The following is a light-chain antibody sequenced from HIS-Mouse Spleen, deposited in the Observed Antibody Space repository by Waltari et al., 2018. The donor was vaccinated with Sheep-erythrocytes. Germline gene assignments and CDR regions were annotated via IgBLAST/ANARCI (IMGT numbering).Light chain of an antibody. CDR2: AAS. J-gene: IGKJ4*01. V-gene: IGKV1-39*01. CDR1: QGISSY. Sequence: DIQLTQSPSFLSASVGDRVTITCRASQGISSYLNWYQQKPGKAPKLLIYAASSLQSGVPSRFSGSGSGTDFTLTISSLQPEDFATYYCQQSYSTPPTFGGGTKVEIK. CDR3: QQSYSTPPT.